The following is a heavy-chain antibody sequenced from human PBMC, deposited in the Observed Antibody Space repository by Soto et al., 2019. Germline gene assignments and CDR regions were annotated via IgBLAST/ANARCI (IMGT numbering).Heavy chain of an antibody. D-gene: IGHD2-21*02. CDR2: IIPIFGTA. CDR3: AREVWNCGRDCYIDS. V-gene: IGHV1-69*13. J-gene: IGHJ4*02. Sequence: VASVKVSCKASGGTFSSYAISWVRQAPGQGLEWMGGIIPIFGTANYAQKFQGRVTITADESTSTAYMELSSLRSEDTAVYYCAREVWNCGRDCYIDSWGPGILVTVSS. CDR1: GGTFSSYA.